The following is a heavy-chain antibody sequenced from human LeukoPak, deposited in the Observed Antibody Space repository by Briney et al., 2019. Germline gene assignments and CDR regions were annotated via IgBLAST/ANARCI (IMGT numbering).Heavy chain of an antibody. V-gene: IGHV1-2*02. CDR1: GYTFTGYY. CDR3: ARDRVVVPAAKRGWFDP. D-gene: IGHD2-2*01. Sequence: GASVKVSCKASGYTFTGYYMHWVRQAPGQGLEWMGWINPNSGGTNYAQKFQGRVTMTGDTSISTAYMELSRLRSDDTAVYYCARDRVVVPAAKRGWFDPWGQGTLVTVSS. CDR2: INPNSGGT. J-gene: IGHJ5*02.